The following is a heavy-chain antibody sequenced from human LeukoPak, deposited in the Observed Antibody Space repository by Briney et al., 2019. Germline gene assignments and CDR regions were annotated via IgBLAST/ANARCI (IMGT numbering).Heavy chain of an antibody. V-gene: IGHV1-2*02. J-gene: IGHJ5*02. D-gene: IGHD4-11*01. CDR2: INPNSGGT. CDR3: AREDYSISGWFDP. CDR1: GYTFTSYY. Sequence: GASVKVSCKASGYTFTSYYMHWVRQAPGQGLEWMGWINPNSGGTNYVQRFQGRVTMTRDTSISTAYMELSRLRSDDTAVYYCAREDYSISGWFDPWGQGTLVTASS.